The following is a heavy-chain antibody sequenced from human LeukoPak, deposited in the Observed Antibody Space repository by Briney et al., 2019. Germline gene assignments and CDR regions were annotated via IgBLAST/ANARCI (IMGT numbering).Heavy chain of an antibody. V-gene: IGHV3-48*03. CDR3: ARVGSRVLRYFDWLPVSGTLDY. Sequence: GGSLRLSCAASGFTFSSYEMNWVRQAPGKGLEWVSYISSSGSTIYYADSVKGRFTISRDNAKNTLYLQMNSLRAEDTAVYYCARVGSRVLRYFDWLPVSGTLDYWGQGTLVTVSS. CDR1: GFTFSSYE. CDR2: ISSSGSTI. J-gene: IGHJ4*02. D-gene: IGHD3-9*01.